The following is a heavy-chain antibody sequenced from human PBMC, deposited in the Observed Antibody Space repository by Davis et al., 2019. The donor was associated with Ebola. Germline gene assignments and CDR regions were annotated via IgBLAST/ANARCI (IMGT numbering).Heavy chain of an antibody. V-gene: IGHV1-69*13. CDR2: IIPIFGTA. J-gene: IGHJ4*02. Sequence: AASVKVSCKTSGHTFTDYYIHWVRQAPGQGLEWMGGIIPIFGTANYAQKFQGRVTITADESTSTAYMELSSLRSEDTAVYYCARDHSLRSLEYWGQGTLVTVSS. CDR1: GHTFTDYY. CDR3: ARDHSLRSLEY.